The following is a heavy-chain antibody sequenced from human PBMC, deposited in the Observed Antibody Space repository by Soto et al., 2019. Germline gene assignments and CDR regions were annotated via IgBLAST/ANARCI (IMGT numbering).Heavy chain of an antibody. CDR2: IYHTEST. V-gene: IGHV4-4*02. D-gene: IGHD4-17*01. CDR1: GDSISSSFW. CDR3: ARYDFGTFDY. J-gene: IGHJ4*02. Sequence: SETLSLTCAVSGDSISSSFWWSWVRQPPGKGLEWIGEIYHTESTVYNPSLKSRVTISVDKSKNQFSLKLDSVTAADTAVYYCARYDFGTFDYGGRGMLVTVSS.